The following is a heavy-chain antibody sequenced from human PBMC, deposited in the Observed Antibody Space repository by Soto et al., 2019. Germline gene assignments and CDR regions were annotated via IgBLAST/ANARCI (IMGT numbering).Heavy chain of an antibody. CDR1: GGTFSSYA. CDR3: ARGAWFGELFDY. CDR2: IIPIFGTA. V-gene: IGHV1-69*13. D-gene: IGHD3-10*01. Sequence: SVKVSCKASGGTFSSYAISWVRQAPGQGLEWMGGIIPIFGTANYAQKFQGRVTITADESTSTPYMELSSLRSEDTAVYYCARGAWFGELFDYWGQGTLVTVSS. J-gene: IGHJ4*02.